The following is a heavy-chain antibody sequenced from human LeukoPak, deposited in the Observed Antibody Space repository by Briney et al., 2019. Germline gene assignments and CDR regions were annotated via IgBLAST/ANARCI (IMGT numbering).Heavy chain of an antibody. V-gene: IGHV4-34*01. D-gene: IGHD4-17*01. Sequence: SETLSLTCAVYGGTFSRYCWSWIRQPPGKGLEWIGEINDSGGTYYNPSLKSRVTISVDTSNNQFSLKLSSVTAADTAVYYCASLIHDYDDTMRDYWGKGTTVTVSS. J-gene: IGHJ6*04. CDR1: GGTFSRYC. CDR2: INDSGGT. CDR3: ASLIHDYDDTMRDY.